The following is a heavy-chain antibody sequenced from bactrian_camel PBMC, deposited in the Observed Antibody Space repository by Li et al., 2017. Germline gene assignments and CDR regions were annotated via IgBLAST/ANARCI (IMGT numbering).Heavy chain of an antibody. V-gene: IGHV3S40*01. CDR3: AADPSWRCGLASEYTY. J-gene: IGHJ4*01. CDR1: GFTFSKTD. CDR2: INNGGGLT. Sequence: VQLVESGGGSVQVGGSLRLSCTASGFTFSKTDMSWVRQAPGKGLEWVSRINNGGGLTYYTDSVKGRFAISRDNAKNTLYLQLNSLKTEDTAMYYCAADPSWRCGLASEYTYWGQGTQVTVS. D-gene: IGHD5*01.